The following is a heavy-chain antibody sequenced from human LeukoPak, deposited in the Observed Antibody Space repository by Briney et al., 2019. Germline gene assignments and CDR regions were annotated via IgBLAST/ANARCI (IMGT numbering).Heavy chain of an antibody. J-gene: IGHJ4*02. D-gene: IGHD5/OR15-5a*01. V-gene: IGHV3-23*01. Sequence: GGSLRLSCAASGFTFSTSAMSWVRRAPGKGLEWVSTISGNGASTFYADSVKGRFTISRDNSKNTLSLHMSSLRAEDTATYYCVREVYTRTTYLPFDYWGQGTLVTVSS. CDR3: VREVYTRTTYLPFDY. CDR2: ISGNGAST. CDR1: GFTFSTSA.